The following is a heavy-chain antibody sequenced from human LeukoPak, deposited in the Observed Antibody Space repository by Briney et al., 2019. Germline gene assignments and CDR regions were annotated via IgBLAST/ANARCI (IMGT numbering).Heavy chain of an antibody. CDR1: GYTFTSYD. V-gene: IGHV1-8*02. Sequence: ASVKVSCKASGYTFTSYDINWVRQATGQGLEWMGWMNPNSGNTGYAQKFQGRVTMTRNTSISTAYMELSSLRSEDTAVYYYARAASDSSGYYFLYYFDYWGQGTLVTVSS. CDR3: ARAASDSSGYYFLYYFDY. D-gene: IGHD3-22*01. CDR2: MNPNSGNT. J-gene: IGHJ4*02.